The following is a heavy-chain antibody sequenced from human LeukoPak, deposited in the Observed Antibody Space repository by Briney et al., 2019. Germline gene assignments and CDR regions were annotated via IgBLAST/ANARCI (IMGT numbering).Heavy chain of an antibody. Sequence: TSETLSLTCTVSGGSISSYYWSWIRQPPGKGLEWIGYIYYSGSTNYNPSLKSRVTISVDTSKNQFSLKLSSVTAADTAVYYCARLPMVRGLDNYYYYGMDVWGQGTTVSVSS. J-gene: IGHJ6*02. CDR3: ARLPMVRGLDNYYYYGMDV. D-gene: IGHD3-10*01. V-gene: IGHV4-59*08. CDR2: IYYSGST. CDR1: GGSISSYY.